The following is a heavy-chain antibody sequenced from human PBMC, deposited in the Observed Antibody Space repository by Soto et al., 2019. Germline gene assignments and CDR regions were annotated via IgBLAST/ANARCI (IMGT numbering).Heavy chain of an antibody. V-gene: IGHV4-39*07. CDR3: VRGVTSYGHYGNGYFDY. J-gene: IGHJ4*02. D-gene: IGHD4-17*01. CDR1: GGSISSSSYY. CDR2: IFYSGST. Sequence: PSETLSLTCTVSGGSISSSSYYWGWIRRPPGKGLEWIGSIFYSGSTYYNPSLKSRVTISVDTSKSQFSLKLSSVTAADTAVYYCVRGVTSYGHYGNGYFDYWGQAALVTVSS.